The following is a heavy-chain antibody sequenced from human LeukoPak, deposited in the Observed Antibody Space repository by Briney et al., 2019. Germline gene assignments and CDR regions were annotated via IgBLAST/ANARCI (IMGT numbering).Heavy chain of an antibody. D-gene: IGHD3-3*01. CDR1: GYTFTSYG. Sequence: ASVKVSCKASGYTFTSYGISWVRQAPGQGREWMGWISAYNGNTNYAQKLQGRVTMTTDTSTSTAYMELRSLRSDDTAVYYCARDEGYTIFGVVIDRGDAFDIWGQGTMVTVSS. CDR2: ISAYNGNT. CDR3: ARDEGYTIFGVVIDRGDAFDI. J-gene: IGHJ3*02. V-gene: IGHV1-18*01.